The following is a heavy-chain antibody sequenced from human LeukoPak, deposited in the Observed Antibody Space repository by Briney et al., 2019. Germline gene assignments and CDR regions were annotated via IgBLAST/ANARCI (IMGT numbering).Heavy chain of an antibody. V-gene: IGHV3-21*01. CDR3: ARDLGYSYDNAFDI. CDR2: ISSSSSYI. CDR1: GFTFSSYS. Sequence: GGSLRLSCAASGFTFSSYSMNWVRQAPGKGLEWVSSISSSSSYIYYADSVKGRFTISRDNAKNSLYLQMNSLGAEDTAVYYCARDLGYSYDNAFDIWGQGTMVTVSS. J-gene: IGHJ3*02. D-gene: IGHD5-18*01.